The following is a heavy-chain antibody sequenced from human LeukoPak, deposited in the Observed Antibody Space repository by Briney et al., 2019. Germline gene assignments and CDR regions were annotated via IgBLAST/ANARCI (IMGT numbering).Heavy chain of an antibody. V-gene: IGHV3-23*01. Sequence: GPLRLSCAASGFTFSSYAMSWVRQAPGKGPEWVSTISIDGGRTYYADSVKGRFTVSRDTSKNTLYLQMNSLRAEDTAVYYCARKGIGSSRYQNMDVWGKGTTVTVSS. D-gene: IGHD6-25*01. CDR3: ARKGIGSSRYQNMDV. CDR2: ISIDGGRT. CDR1: GFTFSSYA. J-gene: IGHJ6*03.